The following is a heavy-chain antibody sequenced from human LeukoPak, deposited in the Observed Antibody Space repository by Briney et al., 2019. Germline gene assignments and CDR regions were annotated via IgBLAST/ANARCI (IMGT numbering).Heavy chain of an antibody. V-gene: IGHV4-34*01. J-gene: IGHJ4*02. CDR3: ARGQRRVVYYDSGGYEGYNSFDY. CDR1: GGSFSGYY. CDR2: INHSEST. D-gene: IGHD3-22*01. Sequence: SETLSLTCAVYGGSFSGYYWSWIRQPPGKGLEWIGEINHSESTNYNPSLKSRVTISVDTSKNQFSLKLSSVTAADTAVYYCARGQRRVVYYDSGGYEGYNSFDYWGQGTLVTVSS.